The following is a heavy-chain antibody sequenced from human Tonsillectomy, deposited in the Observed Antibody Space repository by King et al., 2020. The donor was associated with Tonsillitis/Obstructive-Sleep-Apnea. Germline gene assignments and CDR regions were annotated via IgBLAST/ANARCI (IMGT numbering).Heavy chain of an antibody. CDR3: AHSSSMGYSSSWYFDY. V-gene: IGHV2-5*02. Sequence: TLKESGPTLVKPPQTLTLTCTFSGFSLSTSGVGVGWIRQPPGKALEWLALIYWDDDKRYSPSLKSRLTITKDTSKNQVVLTMTNMDPVDTATYYCAHSSSMGYSSSWYFDYWGQGTLVTVSS. J-gene: IGHJ4*02. CDR1: GFSLSTSGVG. CDR2: IYWDDDK. D-gene: IGHD6-13*01.